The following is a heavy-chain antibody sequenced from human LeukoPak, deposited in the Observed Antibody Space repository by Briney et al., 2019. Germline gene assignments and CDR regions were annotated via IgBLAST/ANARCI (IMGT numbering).Heavy chain of an antibody. CDR3: ARGLYYYDSSGSPVDY. CDR2: ISSSSNYF. D-gene: IGHD3-22*01. J-gene: IGHJ4*02. V-gene: IGHV3-21*01. CDR1: GFTFSSYS. Sequence: GGSLRLSCAASGFTFSSYSMNWVRQAPGKGLEWVSSISSSSNYFYYADSVKGRFTISRDNAKNSLYLQMSSLRAEDTAVYYCARGLYYYDSSGSPVDYWGQGTLVTVSS.